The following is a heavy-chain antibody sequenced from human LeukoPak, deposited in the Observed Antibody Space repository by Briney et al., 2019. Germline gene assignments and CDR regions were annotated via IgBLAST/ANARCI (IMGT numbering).Heavy chain of an antibody. CDR3: ARGGYHAYYLDY. D-gene: IGHD5-18*01. V-gene: IGHV3-30-3*01. Sequence: GRSLRLSCAASGFTFSSYAMHWVRQAPGKGLEWVAVISYDGSNKYYADSVKGRFTISRDNAKNTLYLQMNSLRAEDTAVYYCARGGYHAYYLDYWGQGSLVTVSS. CDR2: ISYDGSNK. CDR1: GFTFSSYA. J-gene: IGHJ4*02.